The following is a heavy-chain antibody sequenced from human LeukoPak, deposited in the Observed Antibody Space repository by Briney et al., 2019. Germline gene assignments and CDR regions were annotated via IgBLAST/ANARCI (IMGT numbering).Heavy chain of an antibody. V-gene: IGHV3-23*01. CDR1: GFTFSSYA. Sequence: PGGSLRLSCAASGFTFSSYAMSWVRQAPGKGLEWVSAISDSGGSTYYADSVKGRFTISRDNSKNTLYLQMNSLRAEDTAVYYCAKAPRTGYCSSTSCYSDYYYGMDVWGQGTTVTVSS. D-gene: IGHD2-2*02. J-gene: IGHJ6*02. CDR3: AKAPRTGYCSSTSCYSDYYYGMDV. CDR2: ISDSGGST.